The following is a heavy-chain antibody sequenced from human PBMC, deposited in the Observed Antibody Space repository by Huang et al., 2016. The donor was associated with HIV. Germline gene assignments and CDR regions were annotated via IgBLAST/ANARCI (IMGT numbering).Heavy chain of an antibody. J-gene: IGHJ4*02. Sequence: QVQLKQWGAGLLKPSETLSLTCAVYGGAFRGSSWTWIRQFPEKGLEWIGDINHNGKIIYNPSLSARVTMSTDTSKNHFSLHRTSVTAADTALYYCARGFNYYASDNLGVYYFDSWGLGTLVTVSP. D-gene: IGHD3-10*01. CDR1: GGAFRGSS. CDR2: INHNGKI. CDR3: ARGFNYYASDNLGVYYFDS. V-gene: IGHV4-34*02.